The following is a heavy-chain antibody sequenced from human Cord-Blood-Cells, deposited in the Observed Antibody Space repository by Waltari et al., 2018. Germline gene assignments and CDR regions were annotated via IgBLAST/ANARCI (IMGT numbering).Heavy chain of an antibody. J-gene: IGHJ3*02. CDR2: ISYDGSNK. CDR3: ASELIDAFDI. CDR1: AFTSSSYA. V-gene: IGHV3-30-3*01. Sequence: QLVGSGGAGVQLGGSLIPPCYASAFTSSSYAMHWVRQAPGKGLDWVAVISYDGSNKYYADSVKGRFTISRDNSKNTLYLQMNSLRAEDTAVYYCASELIDAFDIWGQGTMVTVSS.